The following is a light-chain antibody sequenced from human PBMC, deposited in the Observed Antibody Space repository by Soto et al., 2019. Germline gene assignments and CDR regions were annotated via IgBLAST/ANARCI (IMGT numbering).Light chain of an antibody. CDR2: GAS. CDR3: QQYDNLPPFT. CDR1: QDIRTS. J-gene: IGKJ3*01. Sequence: DIQMTQSPSSLSASVGARVSITCQASQDIRTSLSWFQQKPGRAPKLLIYGASNLETGVPSRFRGSGSGRDFPFTISSLQPEDIATYYCQQYDNLPPFTFGPGTKVDIK. V-gene: IGKV1-33*01.